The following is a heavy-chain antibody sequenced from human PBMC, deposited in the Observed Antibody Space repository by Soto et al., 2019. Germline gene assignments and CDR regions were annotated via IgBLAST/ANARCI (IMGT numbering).Heavy chain of an antibody. J-gene: IGHJ4*02. V-gene: IGHV3-23*01. Sequence: GGSLRLSCAASGFTFSSYAMSWVRQAPGEGLEWVSAISGSGGSTYYADSVKGRFTVSRDNSKNTLYLQMNSLRAEDTAVYYCSPPATAMVIVPDYWGQGTLVTVSS. D-gene: IGHD5-18*01. CDR1: GFTFSSYA. CDR2: ISGSGGST. CDR3: SPPATAMVIVPDY.